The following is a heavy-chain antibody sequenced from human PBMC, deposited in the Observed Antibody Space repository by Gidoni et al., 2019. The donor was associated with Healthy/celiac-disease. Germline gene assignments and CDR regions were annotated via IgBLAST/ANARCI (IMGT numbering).Heavy chain of an antibody. CDR3: ARDSYYDFWSGPFGY. V-gene: IGHV4-38-2*02. Sequence: QVQLQESGPGLVKPSETLSLTCTASGYSISSGYYWGWIRQPPGKGLEWIGSIYNSGSTYYNPSLKSRVTISVDTSKNQFSLKLSSVTAADTAVYDCARDSYYDFWSGPFGYWGQGTLVTVSS. CDR2: IYNSGST. D-gene: IGHD3-3*01. J-gene: IGHJ4*02. CDR1: GYSISSGYY.